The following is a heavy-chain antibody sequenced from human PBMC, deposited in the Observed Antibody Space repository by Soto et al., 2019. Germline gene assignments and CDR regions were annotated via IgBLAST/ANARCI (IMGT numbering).Heavy chain of an antibody. D-gene: IGHD2-15*01. CDR1: GFTFSSYW. Sequence: EVQLVESGGGLVQPGGSLRLSCAASGFTFSSYWMHWVRQAPGKGLVWVSRINSDGSSTSYADSVKGRFTISRDNAKNTRYMEMSGLRAEDTAVYCCARVYCSGGGCYHLDDWGQGTLVTVSS. J-gene: IGHJ4*02. V-gene: IGHV3-74*01. CDR3: ARVYCSGGGCYHLDD. CDR2: INSDGSST.